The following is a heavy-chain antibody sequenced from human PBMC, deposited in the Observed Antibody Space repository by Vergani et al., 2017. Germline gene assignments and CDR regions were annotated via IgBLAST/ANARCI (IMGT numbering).Heavy chain of an antibody. D-gene: IGHD6-19*01. Sequence: QVQLLQSGAEVKKPGSSVKVSCKASGGTFSSYAISWVRQAPGQGLEWMGRIIPILGIANYDQKFQGRVTITADKSTSTAYMELSSLRSEDTAVYYCAKESAVAAPPHYYGMDVWGQGTTVTVSS. CDR3: AKESAVAAPPHYYGMDV. CDR1: GGTFSSYA. V-gene: IGHV1-69*04. J-gene: IGHJ6*02. CDR2: IIPILGIA.